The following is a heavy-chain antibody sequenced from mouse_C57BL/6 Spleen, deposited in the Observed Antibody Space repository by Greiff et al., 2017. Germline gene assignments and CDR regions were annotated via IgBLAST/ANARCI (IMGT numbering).Heavy chain of an antibody. CDR1: GYTFTSYW. CDR3: AREGTLYYFDY. V-gene: IGHV1-55*01. J-gene: IGHJ2*01. Sequence: VQLQQPGASVKMSCKASGYTFTSYWITWVKQRPGQGLEWIGDIYPGSGSTNYNEKFKSKATLTVDTSSSTAYMQLSSLTSEDSAVYYCAREGTLYYFDYWGQGTTLTVSS. CDR2: IYPGSGST. D-gene: IGHD3-3*01.